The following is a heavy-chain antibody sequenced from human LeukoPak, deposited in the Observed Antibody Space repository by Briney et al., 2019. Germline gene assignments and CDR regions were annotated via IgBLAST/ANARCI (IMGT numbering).Heavy chain of an antibody. CDR1: GGSISSSSYY. V-gene: IGHV4-39*01. CDR2: IYYSGST. Sequence: SETLSLTCTVSGGSISSSSYYWGWIRQPPGKGLEWIGSIYYSGSTYYNPSLMSRATISVDTSKNQFSLKLRSVTAADTAVYYCASLSSSYYYMGWFDPWGQGTLVTVSS. CDR3: ASLSSSYYYMGWFDP. J-gene: IGHJ5*02. D-gene: IGHD3-22*01.